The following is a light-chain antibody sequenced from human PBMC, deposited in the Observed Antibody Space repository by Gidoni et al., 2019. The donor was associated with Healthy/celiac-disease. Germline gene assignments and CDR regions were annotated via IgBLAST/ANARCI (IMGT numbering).Light chain of an antibody. J-gene: IGKJ1*01. Sequence: DIQMTQSPSSLSASVGDRVTITCRASQSISSYLNWYQQKPGKAPKLLIYAASSLQSGVPSMFSGSGSGTDFTLTISSLQPEDFATYYCQQSYSTPRTFGQWTQVEIK. CDR2: AAS. V-gene: IGKV1-39*01. CDR1: QSISSY. CDR3: QQSYSTPRT.